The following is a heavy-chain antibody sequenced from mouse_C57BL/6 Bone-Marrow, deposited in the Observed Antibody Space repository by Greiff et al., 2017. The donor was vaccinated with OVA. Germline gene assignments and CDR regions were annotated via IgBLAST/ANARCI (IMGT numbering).Heavy chain of an antibody. Sequence: QVQLKQPGAELVKPGASVKLSCKASGYTFTSYWMPWVKQRPGQGLEWIAIIPPYSGSTTYNETFKRKSTLTVDHSSSTAYMPLSSLTSEDSAVDYCGRRGVTGAMDYWGQGTSVTVAS. CDR2: IPPYSGST. V-gene: IGHV1-64*01. J-gene: IGHJ4*01. CDR1: GYTFTSYW. CDR3: GRRGVTGAMDY. D-gene: IGHD2-2*01.